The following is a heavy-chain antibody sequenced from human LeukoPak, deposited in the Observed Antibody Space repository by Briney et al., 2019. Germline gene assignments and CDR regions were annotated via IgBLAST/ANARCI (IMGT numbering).Heavy chain of an antibody. Sequence: PSETLSLTCTVSGGSISSYYWSWIRQPPGKGLEWIGYIYHSGSTNYNPSLKSRVTISVDTSKNQFSLSLSSVTAADTAVYYCARARGPTDDAFDIWGQGTMVTVSS. CDR2: IYHSGST. CDR1: GGSISSYY. CDR3: ARARGPTDDAFDI. J-gene: IGHJ3*02. D-gene: IGHD4-17*01. V-gene: IGHV4-59*01.